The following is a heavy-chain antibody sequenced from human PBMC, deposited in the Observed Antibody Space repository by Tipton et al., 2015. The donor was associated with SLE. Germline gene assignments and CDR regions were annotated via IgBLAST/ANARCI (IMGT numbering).Heavy chain of an antibody. CDR1: GFTFSNFA. D-gene: IGHD6-19*01. CDR3: ARVSSGWFCDY. J-gene: IGHJ4*02. Sequence: SLRLSCAASGFTFSNFAMTWVRQAPGKGLEWVANINQDGSEKYYVDSVKGRFTISRDNAKNSLYLQMNSLRAEDTAVYYCARVSSGWFCDYWGQGTLVTVSS. CDR2: INQDGSEK. V-gene: IGHV3-7*03.